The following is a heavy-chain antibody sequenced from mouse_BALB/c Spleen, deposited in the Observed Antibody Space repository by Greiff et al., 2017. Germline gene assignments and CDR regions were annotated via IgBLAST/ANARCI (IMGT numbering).Heavy chain of an antibody. CDR2: ISYDGSN. J-gene: IGHJ3*01. CDR1: GYSITSGYY. CDR3: ARDGDYDVPAWFAY. D-gene: IGHD2-4*01. V-gene: IGHV3-6*02. Sequence: LMESGPGLVKPSQSLSLTCSVTGYSITSGYYWNWIRQFPGNKLEWMGYISYDGSNNYNPSLKNRISITRDTSKNQFFLKLNSVTTEDTATYYCARDGDYDVPAWFAYWGQGTLVTVSA.